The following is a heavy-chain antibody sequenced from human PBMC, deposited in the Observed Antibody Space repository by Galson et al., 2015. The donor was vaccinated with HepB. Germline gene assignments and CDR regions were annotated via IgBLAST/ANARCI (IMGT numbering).Heavy chain of an antibody. V-gene: IGHV1-18*04. CDR1: GYTFTSYG. D-gene: IGHD2-2*01. J-gene: IGHJ4*02. CDR3: ARDGYVGYCSSTSCYSADY. Sequence: SVKVSCKASGYTFTSYGISWVRQAPGQGLEWMGWISAYNGNTNYAQKLQGRVTMTTDTSTSTAYMELRSLRSDDTAVYYCARDGYVGYCSSTSCYSADYWGQGTLVTVSS. CDR2: ISAYNGNT.